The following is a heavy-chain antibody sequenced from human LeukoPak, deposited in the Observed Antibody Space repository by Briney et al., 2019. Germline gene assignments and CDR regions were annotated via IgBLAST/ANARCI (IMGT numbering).Heavy chain of an antibody. CDR2: ISSSSSYI. V-gene: IGHV3-21*01. D-gene: IGHD3-22*01. Sequence: GGSLRLYCAASGFTFSSYSMNWVRQAPGKGLEWVSSISSSSSYIYYADSVKGRFTISRDNAKNSLYLQMNSLRAEDTAVYYCARVLDYYCDSSGLMDYWGQGTLVTVSS. CDR1: GFTFSSYS. CDR3: ARVLDYYCDSSGLMDY. J-gene: IGHJ4*02.